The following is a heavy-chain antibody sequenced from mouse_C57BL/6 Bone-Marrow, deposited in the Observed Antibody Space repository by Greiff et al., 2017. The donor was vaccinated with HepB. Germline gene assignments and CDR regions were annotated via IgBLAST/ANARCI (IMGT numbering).Heavy chain of an antibody. CDR1: GYSITSDY. D-gene: IGHD1-1*01. J-gene: IGHJ1*03. CDR2: ISYSGST. V-gene: IGHV3-8*01. CDR3: ARNYGSSYWYFDV. Sequence: EVKVVDSGPGLAKPSQTLSLTCSVTGYSITSDYWNWIRKFPGNKLEYMGYISYSGSTYYNPSLKSRISITRDTSKNQYYLQLNSVTTEDTATYYCARNYGSSYWYFDVWGTGTTVTVSS.